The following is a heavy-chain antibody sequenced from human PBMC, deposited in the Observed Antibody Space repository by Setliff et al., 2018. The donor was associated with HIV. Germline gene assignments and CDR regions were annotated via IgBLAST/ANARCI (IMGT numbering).Heavy chain of an antibody. CDR3: ARDFCGSSCSSGYGYFDH. D-gene: IGHD2-15*01. V-gene: IGHV3-48*01. J-gene: IGHJ4*02. Sequence: PGGSLRLSCAASGFILSNYAVSWVRQAPGKGLEWVSYISPSSTIIYYPDSVKGRFTTSRDNARNSLYLEMNSLRADDTAVYYCARDFCGSSCSSGYGYFDHWGQGTLGTAPQ. CDR1: GFILSNYA. CDR2: ISPSSTII.